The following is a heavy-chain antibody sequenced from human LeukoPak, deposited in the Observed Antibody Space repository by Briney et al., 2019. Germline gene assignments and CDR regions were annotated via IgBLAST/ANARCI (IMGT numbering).Heavy chain of an antibody. Sequence: SQTLSLTCTVSGGSISSGSYYWSWIRQPAGKGLEWIGRIYTSGSTNYNPSLQSRVTISVDKSKNQFSLKLSSVTAAHTAVYYCARDTVGGSYSTDNDAFDIWRQGTMVTVPS. CDR3: ARDTVGGSYSTDNDAFDI. V-gene: IGHV4-61*02. CDR2: IYTSGST. D-gene: IGHD1-26*01. J-gene: IGHJ3*02. CDR1: GGSISSGSYY.